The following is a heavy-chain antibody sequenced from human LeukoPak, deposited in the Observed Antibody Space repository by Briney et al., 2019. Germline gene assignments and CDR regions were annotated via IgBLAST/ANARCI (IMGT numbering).Heavy chain of an antibody. CDR3: AKGGLTTPLHY. J-gene: IGHJ4*02. Sequence: GGSLRLSCAASAFPFSTYVMSWVRQAPGRGLEWISSISGDGARTYYTNSVKGRFTIFRDNPKNTLFLQVNSLRVEDTAVYYCAKGGLTTPLHYWGQGTLVTVSS. CDR2: ISGDGART. D-gene: IGHD1-14*01. V-gene: IGHV3-23*01. CDR1: AFPFSTYV.